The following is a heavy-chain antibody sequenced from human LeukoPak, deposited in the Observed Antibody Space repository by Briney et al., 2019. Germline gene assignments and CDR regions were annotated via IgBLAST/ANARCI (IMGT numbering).Heavy chain of an antibody. J-gene: IGHJ4*02. CDR2: INHSGST. CDR1: GGSFSGYY. Sequence: SETLSLTXAVYGGSFSGYYWSWICQPPGRGLEWIGEINHSGSTNYNPSLKSRVTLSVDTSKNQFSLKLSSVTAADTAVYYCARVGSGYSSSWLYYWGQGTLVTVSS. D-gene: IGHD6-13*01. V-gene: IGHV4-34*01. CDR3: ARVGSGYSSSWLYY.